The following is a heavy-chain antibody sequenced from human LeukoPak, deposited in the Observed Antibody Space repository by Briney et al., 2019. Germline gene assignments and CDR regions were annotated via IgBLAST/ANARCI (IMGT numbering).Heavy chain of an antibody. CDR3: TREKDCADGICYED. CDR2: MGPKSGNT. V-gene: IGHV1-8*01. J-gene: IGHJ4*02. CDR1: GHTFTSHD. Sequence: ASVKVSCKASGHTFTSHDINWVRQATGLGLEWLGWMGPKSGNTGYAQKFQGRVTMTRDTSISTAYMELSSLRFDDTAVYFCTREKDCADGICYEDWGQGTLVTVSS. D-gene: IGHD2-8*01.